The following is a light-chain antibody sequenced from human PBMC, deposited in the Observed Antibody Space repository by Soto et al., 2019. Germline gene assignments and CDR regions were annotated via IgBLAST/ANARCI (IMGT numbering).Light chain of an antibody. CDR1: QSVSTN. Sequence: EIVMTQSPATLSVSPGERATLSCRASQSVSTNLGWYQQRPGQAPRLLIYGASTRATGIPARFSGSGSGTEFTLTISSLQSEDFALYYCQQYNKWPLFTFGPGTRVDIK. CDR3: QQYNKWPLFT. V-gene: IGKV3-15*01. J-gene: IGKJ3*01. CDR2: GAS.